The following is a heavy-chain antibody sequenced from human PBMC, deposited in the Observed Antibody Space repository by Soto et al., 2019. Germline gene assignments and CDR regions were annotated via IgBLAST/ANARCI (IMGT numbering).Heavy chain of an antibody. CDR1: GYPFPDYY. Sequence: GASVKVSCKASGYPFPDYYIHWVRQAPGQGLERMGWINPNSGGTNYAQKFQGCVTMTRDTSITTVYMELSRLTSDDTAVYFCARTKTVAGSTEYFHYWGQGTPVTVSS. CDR2: INPNSGGT. CDR3: ARTKTVAGSTEYFHY. D-gene: IGHD6-19*01. J-gene: IGHJ1*01. V-gene: IGHV1-2*04.